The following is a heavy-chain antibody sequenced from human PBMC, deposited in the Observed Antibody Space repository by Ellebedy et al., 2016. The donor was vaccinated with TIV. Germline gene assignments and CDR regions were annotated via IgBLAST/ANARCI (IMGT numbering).Heavy chain of an antibody. CDR1: GFTLSAYE. Sequence: PGGSLRLSCAAPGFTLSAYERSWVRQAPGKGREGVSKISPSDGTIYYADSVKGRFTISRDNAKNSLFLQMNSLRGEDTAVYYCARRVSWHAFDNWGQGTLVTVSS. D-gene: IGHD6-13*01. CDR2: ISPSDGTI. J-gene: IGHJ4*02. V-gene: IGHV3-48*03. CDR3: ARRVSWHAFDN.